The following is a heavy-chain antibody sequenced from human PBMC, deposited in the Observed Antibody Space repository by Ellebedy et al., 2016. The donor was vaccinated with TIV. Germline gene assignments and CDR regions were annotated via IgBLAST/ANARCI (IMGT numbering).Heavy chain of an antibody. CDR2: IYHGGSQQ. V-gene: IGHV3-7*01. D-gene: IGHD4-17*01. J-gene: IGHJ5*02. Sequence: GGSLRLSCAASGFSFRSYWMTWVRQAPGKGLEWVANIYHGGSQQFYVDSVKGRFTIPRDNAKNSLYLQMNSLRAEDTAVYYCARRGSYGDYAVQINSWFDRWGQGTLVTVSS. CDR1: GFSFRSYW. CDR3: ARRGSYGDYAVQINSWFDR.